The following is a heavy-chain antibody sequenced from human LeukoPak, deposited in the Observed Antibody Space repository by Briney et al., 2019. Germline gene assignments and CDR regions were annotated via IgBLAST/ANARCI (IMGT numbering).Heavy chain of an antibody. V-gene: IGHV3-74*01. CDR1: GLNLRTYW. CDR2: INVQGGRI. J-gene: IGHJ6*02. Sequence: PGGSLRLSCAVTGLNLRTYWIHWVGHSPGRGREWVAGINVQGGRISYADSVRGRFTISRDNAKNTAYLQMNSLTAEDTALYYCAREPGYYYYGMDVWGQGTTVVVSS. CDR3: AREPGYYYYGMDV.